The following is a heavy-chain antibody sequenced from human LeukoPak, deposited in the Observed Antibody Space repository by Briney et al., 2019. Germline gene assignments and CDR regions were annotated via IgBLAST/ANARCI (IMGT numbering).Heavy chain of an antibody. V-gene: IGHV3-13*04. CDR3: AKGLNGYGSGSYSHLDAFDI. CDR2: IGTAGDT. CDR1: GFTFSSYD. Sequence: GGSLRLSCAASGFTFSSYDMHWVRQATGKGLEWVSAIGTAGDTYYPGSVKGRFTISRENAKNSLYLQMNSLRAGDTAVYYCAKGLNGYGSGSYSHLDAFDIWGQGTLVTVSS. J-gene: IGHJ3*02. D-gene: IGHD3-10*01.